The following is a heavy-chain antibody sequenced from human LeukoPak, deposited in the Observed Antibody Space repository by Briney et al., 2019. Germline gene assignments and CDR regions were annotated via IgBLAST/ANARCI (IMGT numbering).Heavy chain of an antibody. J-gene: IGHJ3*02. CDR3: TRVRNSNNWWGAFDI. CDR1: GYTFDTSS. CDR2: ISPNNGNT. D-gene: IGHD1-1*01. Sequence: GASVKVSCKAFGYTFDTSSISWVRQAPGQRLEWMGWISPNNGNTRYAQGVQGRVTMTTDTSRSTAYMELRSLRSDDTAVYYCTRVRNSNNWWGAFDIWGQGTMVTVSS. V-gene: IGHV1-18*01.